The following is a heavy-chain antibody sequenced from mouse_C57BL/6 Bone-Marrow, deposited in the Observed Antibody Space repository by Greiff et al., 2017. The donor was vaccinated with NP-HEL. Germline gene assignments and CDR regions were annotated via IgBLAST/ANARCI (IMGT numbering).Heavy chain of an antibody. Sequence: QVQLQQPGAELARPGASVKLSCKASGYTFTSYGISWVKQRTGQGLEWIGEIYPRSGNTYYNEKFKGKATLTADKSSSTAYMELRSLTSEDSAVYFCARSAYYGSHYFDYWGQGTTLTVSS. CDR1: GYTFTSYG. CDR3: ARSAYYGSHYFDY. V-gene: IGHV1-81*01. J-gene: IGHJ2*01. CDR2: IYPRSGNT. D-gene: IGHD1-1*01.